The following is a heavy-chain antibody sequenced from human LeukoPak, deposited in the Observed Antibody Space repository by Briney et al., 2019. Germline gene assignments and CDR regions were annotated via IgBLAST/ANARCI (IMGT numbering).Heavy chain of an antibody. J-gene: IGHJ5*02. CDR2: VNCDNENT. D-gene: IGHD1-20*01. Sequence: ASVKVSCKASGYTFTSFDINWVRHTTGHGPEWMGWVNCDNENTRYARKFQGRVAITRDTSTRTVYLELNNLSSDDTAMYYCTRGPFLNGNAYNWFDPWGQGTLVTVSS. V-gene: IGHV1-8*03. CDR1: GYTFTSFD. CDR3: TRGPFLNGNAYNWFDP.